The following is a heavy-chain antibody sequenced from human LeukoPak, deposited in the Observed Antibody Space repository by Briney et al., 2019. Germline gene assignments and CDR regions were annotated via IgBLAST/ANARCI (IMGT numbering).Heavy chain of an antibody. Sequence: GGSLRLSCEASGFTFSNYGMSWVRQAPGKGLEWVSSISSSSSYIYYADSVKGRFTISRDNAKNSLYLQMNSLRAEDTAVYYCAGYYDFWSGYLYYYYMDVWGKGTTVTVSS. V-gene: IGHV3-21*01. D-gene: IGHD3-3*01. J-gene: IGHJ6*03. CDR3: AGYYDFWSGYLYYYYMDV. CDR1: GFTFSNYG. CDR2: ISSSSSYI.